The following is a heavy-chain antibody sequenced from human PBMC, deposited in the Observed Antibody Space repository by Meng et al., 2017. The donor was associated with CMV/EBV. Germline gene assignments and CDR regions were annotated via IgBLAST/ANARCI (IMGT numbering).Heavy chain of an antibody. Sequence: LVQLGAEVKEPGSSVKVSFKASGYTFTSYYMHWVRQAPGQGLEWMGIINPSGGSTSYEQKFQGRVTMTRDTSTSTVYMELSSLRSEDTAVYYCARESSYDFSHDYWGQGTLVTVSS. CDR2: INPSGGST. CDR3: ARESSYDFSHDY. CDR1: GYTFTSYY. D-gene: IGHD3-3*01. V-gene: IGHV1-46*01. J-gene: IGHJ4*02.